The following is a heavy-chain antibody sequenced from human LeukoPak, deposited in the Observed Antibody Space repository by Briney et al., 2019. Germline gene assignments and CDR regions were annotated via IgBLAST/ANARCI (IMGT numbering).Heavy chain of an antibody. CDR2: IYYSGST. Sequence: SQTLSLTCTVSGGSISSGGYYWSWIRQHPGKGLEWIGYIYYSGSTYYNPSLKSRVTISVDTSKNQFSLKLSSVTAADTAVYYCARDSDEGRYYYGSGALSKFDYWGQGTLVTVSS. J-gene: IGHJ4*02. V-gene: IGHV4-31*03. D-gene: IGHD3-10*01. CDR1: GGSISSGGYY. CDR3: ARDSDEGRYYYGSGALSKFDY.